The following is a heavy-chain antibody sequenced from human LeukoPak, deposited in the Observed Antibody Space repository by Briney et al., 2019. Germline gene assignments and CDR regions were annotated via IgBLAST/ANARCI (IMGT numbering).Heavy chain of an antibody. CDR1: GFTFTSSA. V-gene: IGHV1-58*02. D-gene: IGHD6-6*01. Sequence: GASVKVSCKASGFTFTSSAMQWVRQARGQRLEWIGWIVVGSGNTNYAQKFQERVTITRDMSTSTAYMELSSLRSEDTAVYYCAAIGYSSSSARGGNYYYDYWGQGTLVTVSS. CDR2: IVVGSGNT. J-gene: IGHJ4*02. CDR3: AAIGYSSSSARGGNYYYDY.